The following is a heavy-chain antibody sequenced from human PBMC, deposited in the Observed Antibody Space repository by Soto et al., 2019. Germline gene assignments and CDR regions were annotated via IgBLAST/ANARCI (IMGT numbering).Heavy chain of an antibody. V-gene: IGHV3-48*01. CDR2: ISSSSSTI. D-gene: IGHD2-2*01. J-gene: IGHJ6*02. CDR1: GFTFSSYS. Sequence: EVQLVESGGGLVQPGGSLRLSCAASGFTFSSYSMNWVRQAPGKGLEWVSYISSSSSTIYYADSVKGRITISRDNAKNSLYLQINSMIAIDSAVYYCAREYDGAYCSSTSCYSDYYFVMDVWGQGTTVTVSS. CDR3: AREYDGAYCSSTSCYSDYYFVMDV.